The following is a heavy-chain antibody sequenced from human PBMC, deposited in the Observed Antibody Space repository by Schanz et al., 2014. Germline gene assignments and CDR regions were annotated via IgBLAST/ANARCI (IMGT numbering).Heavy chain of an antibody. V-gene: IGHV1-2*06. Sequence: QVQLVQSGADVKKPGASVKVSCKASGYTFTGYSMHWVRQAPGQGLEWMGRINPNSGGTNYAQKLQGRVAMTRNTSTSTVDMELTRLTFYDTAIYYCARDSDVSKDNLFDSWGQGTLVTVSS. CDR3: ARDSDVSKDNLFDS. J-gene: IGHJ5*01. CDR1: GYTFTGYS. CDR2: INPNSGGT.